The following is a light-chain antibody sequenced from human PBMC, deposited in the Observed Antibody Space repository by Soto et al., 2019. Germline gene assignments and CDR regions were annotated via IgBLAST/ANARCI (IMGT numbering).Light chain of an antibody. J-gene: IGLJ1*01. V-gene: IGLV1-40*01. CDR1: SSNIGAGYD. CDR2: EGT. Sequence: QSALTQPPSVSGAPGQRVTISCTGSSSNIGAGYDVHWYQQLPGTAPKLLIYEGTQRPSGVSSRFSGSKSGNTASLTISGLQAEDEADYYCCSYASSSSYVFGTGTKVTVL. CDR3: CSYASSSSYV.